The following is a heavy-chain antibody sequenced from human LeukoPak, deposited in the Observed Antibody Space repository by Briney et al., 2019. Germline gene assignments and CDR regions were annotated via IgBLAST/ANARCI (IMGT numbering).Heavy chain of an antibody. V-gene: IGHV3-30*04. J-gene: IGHJ4*02. CDR1: GFTFSSYA. D-gene: IGHD1-26*01. CDR3: ARAWWELRAQTDTLPDY. CDR2: ISYDGSNK. Sequence: GRSLRLSCAASGFTFSSYAMHWVRQAPGKELEWVAVISYDGSNKYYADSVKGRFTISRDNSKNTLYLQMNSLRAEDMAVYYCARAWWELRAQTDTLPDYWGQGTLVTVSS.